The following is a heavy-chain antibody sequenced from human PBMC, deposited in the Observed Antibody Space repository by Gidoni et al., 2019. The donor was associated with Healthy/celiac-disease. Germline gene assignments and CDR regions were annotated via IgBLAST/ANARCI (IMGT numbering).Heavy chain of an antibody. CDR3: ARTHRKSGAAAYYFDY. D-gene: IGHD6-13*01. CDR1: GFPFSDYY. CDR2: ISSSGSTI. V-gene: IGHV3-11*01. J-gene: IGHJ4*02. Sequence: QVQLVASGGGLVKPVGSLRLSCSVSGFPFSDYYMSWIRPAPGKGLEWVSYISSSGSTIYYADSVKGRFTISRNNAKNSLYLQMNSLRAEDTAVYYCARTHRKSGAAAYYFDYWGQGTLVTVSS.